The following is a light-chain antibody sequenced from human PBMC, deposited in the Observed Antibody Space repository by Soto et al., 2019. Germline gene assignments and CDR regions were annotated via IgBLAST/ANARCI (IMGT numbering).Light chain of an antibody. CDR2: GAS. J-gene: IGKJ2*01. Sequence: EIVMTQSPATLSVSPGERATLSCRASQSVSSNLAWHQQKPGQAPRLLIYGASTRDTGIPARFSGSGSGTEFTLTISSLQSEDFAVYYCQQYNNWPPYTFGQGTKLEIK. V-gene: IGKV3-15*01. CDR3: QQYNNWPPYT. CDR1: QSVSSN.